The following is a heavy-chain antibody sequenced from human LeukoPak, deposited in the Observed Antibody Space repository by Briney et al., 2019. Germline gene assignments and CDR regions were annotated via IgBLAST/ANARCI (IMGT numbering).Heavy chain of an antibody. CDR1: GGSISSSSNY. CDR3: ASDFSSASWTYFYYYMDV. D-gene: IGHD2-2*01. CDR2: IYYSGST. Sequence: SETLSLTCTVSGGSISSSSNYWGWIRQPPGKGLEWIGTIYYSGSTYYNPSLQSRVTISVDTSKNQFSLKLSYVTAADTAVYYCASDFSSASWTYFYYYMDVWGKGTTVTVSS. V-gene: IGHV4-39*07. J-gene: IGHJ6*03.